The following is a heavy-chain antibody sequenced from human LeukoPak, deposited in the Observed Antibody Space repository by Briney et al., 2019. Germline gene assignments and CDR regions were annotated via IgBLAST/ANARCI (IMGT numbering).Heavy chain of an antibody. V-gene: IGHV3-20*04. Sequence: PGGSLRLSCAASGFTFDDYGMSWVRQAPGKGLEWVSGINWNGGSTGYADSVKGRFTISRDNSKNTLYLQVNSLRAEDTAVYYCAKDLSSHSVYYFDYWGQGTLVTVSS. J-gene: IGHJ4*02. CDR2: INWNGGST. D-gene: IGHD5/OR15-5a*01. CDR3: AKDLSSHSVYYFDY. CDR1: GFTFDDYG.